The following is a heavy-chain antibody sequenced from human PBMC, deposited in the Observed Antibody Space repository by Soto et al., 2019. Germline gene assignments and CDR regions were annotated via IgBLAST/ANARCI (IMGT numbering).Heavy chain of an antibody. V-gene: IGHV1-46*01. D-gene: IGHD6-19*01. Sequence: ASVKVSCKASGYTFTSYGISWVRQAPGQGLEWMGIINPSGGSTSYAQKFQGRVTMTRDTSTSTVYMELSSLRSEDTAVYYCASFEAVAGPKDGAFDIWGQGTIVTVSS. CDR2: INPSGGST. J-gene: IGHJ3*02. CDR3: ASFEAVAGPKDGAFDI. CDR1: GYTFTSYG.